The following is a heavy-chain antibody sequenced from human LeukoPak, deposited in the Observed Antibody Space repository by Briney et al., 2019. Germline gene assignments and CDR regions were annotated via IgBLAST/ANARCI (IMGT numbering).Heavy chain of an antibody. V-gene: IGHV3-48*03. J-gene: IGHJ6*02. CDR3: AKDFPHYYEVPHGMGV. D-gene: IGHD3-22*01. CDR2: ISVRAATI. Sequence: GGSLRLSCAASGFGFGQYEMNWVRQAPGKGLEWIAYISVRAATIYYGDSVEGRFTISRDDAKNSLYLQMNGLRVEDTAIYYCAKDFPHYYEVPHGMGVWGQGTTVTV. CDR1: GFGFGQYE.